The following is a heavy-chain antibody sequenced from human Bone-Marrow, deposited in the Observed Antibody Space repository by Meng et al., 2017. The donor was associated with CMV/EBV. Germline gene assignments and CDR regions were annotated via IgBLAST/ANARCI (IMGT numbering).Heavy chain of an antibody. V-gene: IGHV1-46*01. CDR3: ARESDFWSGSVGYYYGMDV. CDR1: GYTFTSYY. Sequence: ASVKVSCKASGYTFTSYYMHWVRQAPGQGLEWMGIINPSGGSTSYAQKFQGRVTMTRDTSTSTVYMGLSSLRSEDTAVYYCARESDFWSGSVGYYYGMDVWGQGTTVTVSS. D-gene: IGHD3-3*01. J-gene: IGHJ6*02. CDR2: INPSGGST.